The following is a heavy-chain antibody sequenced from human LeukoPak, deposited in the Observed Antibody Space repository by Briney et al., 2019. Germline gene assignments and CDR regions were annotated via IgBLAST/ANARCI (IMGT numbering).Heavy chain of an antibody. V-gene: IGHV1-18*01. CDR3: ARDEARYSSGYYPNWFDP. CDR2: ISGYNGNT. J-gene: IGHJ5*02. Sequence: GASVKVSCKDSGYTFTIYGISWVRQAPGQGLEWMGWISGYNGNTHYAHNLQGRVTMTTDTSTSTAYMELRSLRSDDTAVYYCARDEARYSSGYYPNWFDPWGQGTLVTVSS. D-gene: IGHD3-22*01. CDR1: GYTFTIYG.